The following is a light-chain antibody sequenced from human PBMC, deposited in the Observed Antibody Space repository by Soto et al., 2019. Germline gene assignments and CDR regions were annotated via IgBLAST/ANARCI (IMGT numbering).Light chain of an antibody. J-gene: IGLJ1*01. CDR1: SSDVGGYNY. V-gene: IGLV2-14*01. CDR2: EVR. Sequence: QFALTQPASVSGSPGQSITISCTGTSSDVGGYNYVSWYRQHPGKAPKLMIYEVRNRPSGVSNRFSGSKSGNTASLTISGLQAEDEADYYCSSYTRSSTLIFGIGTKLTVL. CDR3: SSYTRSSTLI.